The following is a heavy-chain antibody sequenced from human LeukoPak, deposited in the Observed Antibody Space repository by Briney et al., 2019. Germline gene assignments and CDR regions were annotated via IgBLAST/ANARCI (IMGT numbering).Heavy chain of an antibody. CDR1: GFTFNSYG. CDR2: IWYDGSDK. J-gene: IGHJ5*02. CDR3: AREDCCSTSCLTRNWFDP. Sequence: GGSLRLSCAASGFTFNSYGMHWVRQAPGKGLEWVAVIWYDGSDKYYADSVKGRFTISRDNSKNTLYLQMNSLRAEDTAVYYCAREDCCSTSCLTRNWFDPWGQRTLVTVSS. D-gene: IGHD2-2*01. V-gene: IGHV3-33*01.